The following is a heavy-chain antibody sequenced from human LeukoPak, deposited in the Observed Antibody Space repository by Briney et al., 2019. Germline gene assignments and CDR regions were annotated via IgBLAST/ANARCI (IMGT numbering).Heavy chain of an antibody. V-gene: IGHV3-7*05. CDR3: ARGLPRIGAFFDY. Sequence: GGPLGLSCAASGFPFSNYWMSWVRQAPGKGLEWVASIKEDGSQKYYVDSVKGRFTISRDNTKNSLYLQMNFLRAEDTAVYYCARGLPRIGAFFDYWGQGAPVTVSS. J-gene: IGHJ4*02. CDR1: GFPFSNYW. CDR2: IKEDGSQK.